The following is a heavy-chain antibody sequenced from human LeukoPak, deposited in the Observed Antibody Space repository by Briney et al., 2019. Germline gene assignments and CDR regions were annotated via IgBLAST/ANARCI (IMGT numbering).Heavy chain of an antibody. CDR2: ISYDGSNK. CDR3: ASRGYCSSTSCYFLDY. CDR1: GFTFSSYG. J-gene: IGHJ4*02. V-gene: IGHV3-30*03. Sequence: RSLRLSCAASGFTFSSYGMHWVRQAPGKGLEWVAVISYDGSNKYYADSVKGRFTISRDNSKNTLYLQMNSLRAEDTAVYYCASRGYCSSTSCYFLDYWGQGTLVTVSS. D-gene: IGHD2-2*01.